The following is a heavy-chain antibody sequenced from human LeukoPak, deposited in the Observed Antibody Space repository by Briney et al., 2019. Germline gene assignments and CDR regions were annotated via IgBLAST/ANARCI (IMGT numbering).Heavy chain of an antibody. CDR2: IYYSNNT. D-gene: IGHD5-18*01. V-gene: IGHV4-39*01. CDR3: ASPRGFSYGYFDN. CDR1: GGSISRSNAY. Sequence: PSETLSLTRTVSGGSISRSNAYWGWIRQPPGKGLEWIGSIYYSNNTYYNPSLKSRVSISADTSKNQFSLTLGSVSATATAVYYCASPRGFSYGYFDNWGQGTLVTVSS. J-gene: IGHJ4*02.